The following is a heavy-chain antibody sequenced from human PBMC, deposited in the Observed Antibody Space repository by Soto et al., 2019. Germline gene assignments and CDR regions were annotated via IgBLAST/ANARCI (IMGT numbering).Heavy chain of an antibody. CDR2: ISSTTNYI. Sequence: GGSLRLSCAASGFTFTRYSMNWVRQAPGKGLEWVSSISSTTNYIYYGDSMKGRFIISRDNAKNSLYLEMNSLRAEDTAVYYCARESEDLTSNFDYWGQGTLVTVSS. J-gene: IGHJ4*02. V-gene: IGHV3-21*06. CDR1: GFTFTRYS. CDR3: ARESEDLTSNFDY.